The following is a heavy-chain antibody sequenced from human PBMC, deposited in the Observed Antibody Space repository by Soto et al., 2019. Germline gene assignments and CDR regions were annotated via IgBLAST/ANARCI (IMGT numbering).Heavy chain of an antibody. CDR3: ARDYQSSSRPGMDV. V-gene: IGHV3-21*01. Sequence: GGSLRLSCEPPGSTFGSFRMNWVRRAPGKGLEWVSSISSSSSYIYYADSVKGRFTISRDNAENSLYLQMNSLRAEDTAVYYCARDYQSSSRPGMDVWGQGTTVTVSS. CDR1: GSTFGSFR. J-gene: IGHJ6*02. D-gene: IGHD6-6*01. CDR2: ISSSSSYI.